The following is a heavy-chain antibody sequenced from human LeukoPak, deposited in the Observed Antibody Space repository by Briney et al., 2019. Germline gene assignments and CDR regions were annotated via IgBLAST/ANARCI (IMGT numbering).Heavy chain of an antibody. Sequence: ASVTVSCKASGYTFTGYYMHWVRQAPGQGLEWMGRINPNSGGTNYAQKFQGRVTMTRDTSISTACMELSRLRSDDTAVYYCAREVRGVRPSDYWGQGTLVTVSS. CDR1: GYTFTGYY. CDR2: INPNSGGT. CDR3: AREVRGVRPSDY. J-gene: IGHJ4*02. V-gene: IGHV1-2*06. D-gene: IGHD3-10*01.